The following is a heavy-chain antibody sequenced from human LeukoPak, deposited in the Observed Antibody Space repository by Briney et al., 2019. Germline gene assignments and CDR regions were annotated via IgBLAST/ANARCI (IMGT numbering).Heavy chain of an antibody. CDR1: GYSFTSYW. J-gene: IGHJ1*01. Sequence: GESLKVSCKGSGYSFTSYWIGWVRQMPGKGLEWMGIIYPGDSDTRYSPSFQGQVTISADKSISTAYLQWSSLKASDTAMYYCARVAYYYDSSGYFQHWGQGTLVTVSS. V-gene: IGHV5-51*01. CDR2: IYPGDSDT. CDR3: ARVAYYYDSSGYFQH. D-gene: IGHD3-22*01.